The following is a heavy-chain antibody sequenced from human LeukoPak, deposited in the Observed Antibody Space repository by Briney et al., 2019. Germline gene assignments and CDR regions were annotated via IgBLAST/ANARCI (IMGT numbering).Heavy chain of an antibody. CDR2: IIPIFGTA. Sequence: SVKVSCKASGGTFSSYAISWVRQAPGQGLEWMGGIIPIFGTANYAQKFQGRVTITTDESTSTAYMELSSLRSEDTAVYYCARSTERITMIVVVRDDAFDIWGQGTMVTVSS. CDR3: ARSTERITMIVVVRDDAFDI. D-gene: IGHD3-22*01. J-gene: IGHJ3*02. CDR1: GGTFSSYA. V-gene: IGHV1-69*05.